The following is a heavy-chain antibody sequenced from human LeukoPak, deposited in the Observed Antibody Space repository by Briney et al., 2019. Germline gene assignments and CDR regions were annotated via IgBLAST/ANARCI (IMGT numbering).Heavy chain of an antibody. D-gene: IGHD3-9*01. Sequence: GGSLRLSCAASGFTFSSYSMNWVRQAPGKGLEWVSSISSSSSYIYYADSVKGRFTISRDNAKNSLYLQMNSLRAEDTAVYYCARDGPKLRYFDWLYPDYYYYMDVWGKGTTVTISS. CDR2: ISSSSSYI. V-gene: IGHV3-21*01. J-gene: IGHJ6*03. CDR3: ARDGPKLRYFDWLYPDYYYYMDV. CDR1: GFTFSSYS.